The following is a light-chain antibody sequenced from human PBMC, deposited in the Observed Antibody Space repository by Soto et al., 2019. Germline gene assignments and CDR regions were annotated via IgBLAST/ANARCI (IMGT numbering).Light chain of an antibody. J-gene: IGKJ3*01. CDR1: QSVSRN. Sequence: EIVVTQSPGILSVSPGERATLSCRASQSVSRNLAWYQQKPGQAPTLLIYGASTRATGIPARFTGSGSGTEFTLTIGSLQSEDFAVYYCQEYSKWPLFTFGPGTKVDIK. CDR3: QEYSKWPLFT. CDR2: GAS. V-gene: IGKV3-15*01.